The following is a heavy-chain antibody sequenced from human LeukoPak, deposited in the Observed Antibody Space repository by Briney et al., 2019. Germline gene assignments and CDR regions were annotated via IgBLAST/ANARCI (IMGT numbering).Heavy chain of an antibody. J-gene: IGHJ6*01. D-gene: IGHD6-19*01. CDR3: ARISDSGWPGGFSHYYGMDV. CDR2: THHTGST. Sequence: PSETLSLTCTVSGGSISSHYWSWIRQPPGKGLEWFGETHHTGSTNYNPSLKRRFTIPLDTSKKQFSLNLRSMTAADTAVYYCARISDSGWPGGFSHYYGMDVWGQGTTVTVSS. CDR1: GGSISSHY. V-gene: IGHV4-34*01.